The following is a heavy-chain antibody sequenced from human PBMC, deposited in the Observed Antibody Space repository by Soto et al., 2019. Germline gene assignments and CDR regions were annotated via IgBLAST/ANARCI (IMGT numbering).Heavy chain of an antibody. CDR1: GFTFSSYA. CDR2: ISGSGGST. J-gene: IGHJ4*02. D-gene: IGHD3-10*01. CDR3: AGRFGELFVFDY. Sequence: GGSLRLSCAASGFTFSSYAMSWVRQAPGKGLEWVSAISGSGGSTYYADSVKGRFTISRDNSKNTLYLQMNSLRAEDTAVYYCAGRFGELFVFDYWGQGTLVTVSS. V-gene: IGHV3-23*01.